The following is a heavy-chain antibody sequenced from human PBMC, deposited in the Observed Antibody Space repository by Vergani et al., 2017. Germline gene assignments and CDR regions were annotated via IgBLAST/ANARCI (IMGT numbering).Heavy chain of an antibody. J-gene: IGHJ4*02. V-gene: IGHV3-23*01. CDR1: GFTFSNFA. Sequence: EVQLLESGGGLVQPGGSLRLSCAGSGFTFSNFAMSWVRQAPGKGLEWVSSISGSGGSTYYTDSVKGRFTISRDNSKNKLYLQMNGLRAEDRAVYYCAINCTSTYCYYYWGQGTLVTVSS. D-gene: IGHD2-2*01. CDR2: ISGSGGST. CDR3: AINCTSTYCYYY.